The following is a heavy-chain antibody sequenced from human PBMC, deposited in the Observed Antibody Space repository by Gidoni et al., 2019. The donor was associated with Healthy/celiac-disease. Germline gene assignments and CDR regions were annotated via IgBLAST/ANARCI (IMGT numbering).Heavy chain of an antibody. Sequence: EVQLVESGGGLVKPGGSLRLSCAASGFTFSSYSMNWVRQAPGKGLEWVSSISSSSSYIYYADSVKGRFTISRDNAKNSLYLQMNSLRAEDTAVYYCARGVYITIFGTGADVWGKGTTVTVSS. CDR2: ISSSSSYI. CDR3: ARGVYITIFGTGADV. V-gene: IGHV3-21*01. CDR1: GFTFSSYS. J-gene: IGHJ6*04. D-gene: IGHD3-3*01.